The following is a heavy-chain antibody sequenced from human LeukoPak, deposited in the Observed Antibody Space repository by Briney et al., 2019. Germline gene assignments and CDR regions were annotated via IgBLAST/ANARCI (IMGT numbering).Heavy chain of an antibody. CDR1: GFTFSRHS. CDR3: ATYRQVLLPFES. V-gene: IGHV3-21*04. Sequence: GGSLRLSCAASGFTFSRHSMNWVRQAPGKGLEWVSSSSTSGSYIYYADSVRGRFTISRDNAKNSLYLQMNSLRAEDTAIYYCATYRQVLLPFESWGQGTLVTVSS. D-gene: IGHD2-8*02. J-gene: IGHJ4*02. CDR2: SSTSGSYI.